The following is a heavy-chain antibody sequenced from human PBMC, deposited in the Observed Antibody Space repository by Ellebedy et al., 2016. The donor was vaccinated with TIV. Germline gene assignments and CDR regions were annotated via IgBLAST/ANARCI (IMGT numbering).Heavy chain of an antibody. J-gene: IGHJ5*02. CDR2: LYPDAKT. Sequence: GESLKISCEASGIIVSDYFMNWVRQAPGKGLEWVSVLYPDAKTNYTDSVNGRFIVSRDRSKNTLYLQMNSLTAEDTAVYYCARDPGGGGDFGDNWFAPWGQGTLVTVSS. V-gene: IGHV3-66*01. CDR1: GIIVSDYF. D-gene: IGHD2-21*01. CDR3: ARDPGGGGDFGDNWFAP.